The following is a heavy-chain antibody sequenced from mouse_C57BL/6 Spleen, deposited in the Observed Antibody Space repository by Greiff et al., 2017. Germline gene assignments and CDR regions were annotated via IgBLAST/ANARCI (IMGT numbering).Heavy chain of an antibody. CDR1: GYSFTGYY. V-gene: IGHV1-42*01. CDR3: ARNYGPDV. Sequence: EVQVVESGPELVKPGASVKISCKASGYSFTGYYMNWVKQSPEKSLEWIGEINPSTGGTTYNQKFKAKATLTVDKSSSTAYMQLKSLTSEDSAVYYCARNYGPDVWGTGTTVTVSS. J-gene: IGHJ1*03. CDR2: INPSTGGT. D-gene: IGHD1-1*01.